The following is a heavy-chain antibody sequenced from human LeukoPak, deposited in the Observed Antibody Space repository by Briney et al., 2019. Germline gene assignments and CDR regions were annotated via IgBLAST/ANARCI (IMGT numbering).Heavy chain of an antibody. V-gene: IGHV4-39*07. Sequence: SETLSLTCTVSGGSISSSSYYWGWIRQPPGKGLEWIGGIYYSGSTYYNPSLKSRVTISVDTSKNQFSLKLSSVTAADTAVYYCARETMVYYYGMGVWGQGTTVTVSS. J-gene: IGHJ6*02. D-gene: IGHD3-10*01. CDR1: GGSISSSSYY. CDR2: IYYSGST. CDR3: ARETMVYYYGMGV.